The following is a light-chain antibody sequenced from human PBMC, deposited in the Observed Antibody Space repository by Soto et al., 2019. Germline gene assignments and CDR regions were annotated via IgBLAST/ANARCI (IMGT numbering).Light chain of an antibody. CDR1: QGIINY. CDR3: QQLFMYPPT. J-gene: IGKJ3*01. V-gene: IGKV1-9*01. CDR2: GAS. Sequence: IQLTQSPSSLSASVGDRVTITCRASQGIINYLAWYQQKPGKAPTLLIYGASTLQSGVPSRFGGSGSGTDFTLTVSSLQPEDFAIYYCQQLFMYPPTFGPGTKVDIK.